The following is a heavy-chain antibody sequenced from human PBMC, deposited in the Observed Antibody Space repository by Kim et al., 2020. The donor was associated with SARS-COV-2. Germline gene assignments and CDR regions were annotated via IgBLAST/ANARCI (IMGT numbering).Heavy chain of an antibody. D-gene: IGHD3-22*01. CDR1: GGSISSGGYY. J-gene: IGHJ4*02. Sequence: SETLSLTCTVSGGSISSGGYYWSWIRQHPGKGLEWIGYIYYSGSTYYNPSLKSRVTISVDTSKNQFSLKLSSVTAADTAVYYCARGSSGYLAYWGQGTLVTVSS. CDR2: IYYSGST. CDR3: ARGSSGYLAY. V-gene: IGHV4-31*03.